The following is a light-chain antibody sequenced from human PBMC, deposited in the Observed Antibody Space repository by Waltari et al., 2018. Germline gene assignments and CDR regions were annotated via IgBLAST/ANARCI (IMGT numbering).Light chain of an antibody. CDR3: ATWDNSLTAVV. V-gene: IGLV1-51*01. Sequence: QSVLTQPPSVSAAPGQKVTISCSGSSSNIGNYFVSWYHQLPGATPKLLIYDNNKRPSGIPARFAAPKSGTAATLDITGLQIGDEADYYCATWDNSLTAVVFGGGTKLTVL. CDR1: SSNIGNYF. J-gene: IGLJ2*01. CDR2: DNN.